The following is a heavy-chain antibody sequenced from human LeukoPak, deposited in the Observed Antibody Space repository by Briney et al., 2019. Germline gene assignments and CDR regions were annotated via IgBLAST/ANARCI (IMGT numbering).Heavy chain of an antibody. CDR1: GASITSYY. J-gene: IGHJ2*01. V-gene: IGHV4-4*07. CDR3: ARESREDWYFDL. CDR2: MYTSGST. D-gene: IGHD3-10*01. Sequence: SETLSLTCTVSGASITSYYWSWIRQPAGKGPEWIGRMYTSGSTNYNPSLQSRVTISLDKSKNQFSLKLNSVTAADTAVYYCARESREDWYFDLWGRGTLVTVSS.